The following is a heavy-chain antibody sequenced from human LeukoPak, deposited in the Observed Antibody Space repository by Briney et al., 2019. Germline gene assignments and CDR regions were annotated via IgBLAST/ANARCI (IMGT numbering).Heavy chain of an antibody. V-gene: IGHV1-8*02. CDR2: MNPDSGNT. CDR1: GYTFFNYD. J-gene: IGHJ4*02. Sequence: GASVKVSCKASGYTFFNYDINWVRQATGQGPEWMGWMNPDSGNTGYAQKFQGRVTMTRDSSITTAYMELISLRFEDKAVYYCTRAIRHQLLSDYWGQGTLVTVSS. CDR3: TRAIRHQLLSDY. D-gene: IGHD2-2*01.